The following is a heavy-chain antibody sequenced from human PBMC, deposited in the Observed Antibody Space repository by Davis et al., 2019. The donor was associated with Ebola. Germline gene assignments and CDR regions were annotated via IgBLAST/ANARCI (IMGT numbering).Heavy chain of an antibody. V-gene: IGHV3-66*01. CDR2: IYSGGST. J-gene: IGHJ5*02. D-gene: IGHD6-19*01. CDR3: ARDKGSGWFDP. CDR1: GFTVSSNY. Sequence: GSLKISCAASGFTVSSNYMSWVRQAPGKGLEWVSVIYSGGSTYYADSVKGRFTISRDNSKNTLYLQMNSLRAEDTAVYYCARDKGSGWFDPWGQGTLVTVSS.